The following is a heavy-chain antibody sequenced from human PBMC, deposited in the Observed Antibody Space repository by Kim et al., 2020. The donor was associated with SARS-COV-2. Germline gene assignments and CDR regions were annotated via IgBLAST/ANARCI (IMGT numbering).Heavy chain of an antibody. J-gene: IGHJ4*02. V-gene: IGHV4-34*01. Sequence: LKSRVTISVDTSKNQFSLKLSSVTAADTAVYYCARAPNRPMVVVAASFDYWGQGTLVTVSS. CDR3: ARAPNRPMVVVAASFDY. D-gene: IGHD2-15*01.